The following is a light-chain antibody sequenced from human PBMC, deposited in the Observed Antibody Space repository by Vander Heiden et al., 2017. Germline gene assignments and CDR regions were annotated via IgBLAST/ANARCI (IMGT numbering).Light chain of an antibody. CDR2: DAS. CDR1: QTISVY. V-gene: IGKV1-39*01. Sequence: DIQMTQSPASLSASVGDRVTFTCRASQTISVYLNLYQHKPGKAPKLLIYDASNLQSGVSSRFSGSGSGRDFTLTISSLQPEDFATYYCQQTYSTLSLTFGQGTRLEIK. J-gene: IGKJ5*01. CDR3: QQTYSTLSLT.